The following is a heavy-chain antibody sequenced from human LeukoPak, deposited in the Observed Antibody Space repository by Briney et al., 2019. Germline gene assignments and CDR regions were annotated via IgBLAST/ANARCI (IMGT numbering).Heavy chain of an antibody. V-gene: IGHV5-51*01. CDR1: GYTFTYYY. CDR3: ARRGRSFFDHDQALDI. D-gene: IGHD2/OR15-2a*01. CDR2: IYPGDSGA. J-gene: IGHJ3*02. Sequence: GESLKFSCKGSGYTFTYYYIDWVRQMPGKGLEWMGMIYPGDSGARYSPSFQGQVTISVDKSINTTYLHWSSLKASDTAMYYCARRGRSFFDHDQALDIWGLGTMVTVSS.